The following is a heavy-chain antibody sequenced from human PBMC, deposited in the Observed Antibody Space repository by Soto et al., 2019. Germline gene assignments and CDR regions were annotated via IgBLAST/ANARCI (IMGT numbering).Heavy chain of an antibody. V-gene: IGHV3-15*07. Sequence: GGSLRLSCAASGFTFSNAWMNWVRQAPGKGLEWVGRIKSKTDGGTTDYAAHVKGRFTISRNDSKNTLYLQMNSLKTEDTAVYYCTTDQARSWSDRFYYGMDVWGQGTTVTVSS. D-gene: IGHD2-15*01. CDR3: TTDQARSWSDRFYYGMDV. CDR2: IKSKTDGGTT. CDR1: GFTFSNAW. J-gene: IGHJ6*02.